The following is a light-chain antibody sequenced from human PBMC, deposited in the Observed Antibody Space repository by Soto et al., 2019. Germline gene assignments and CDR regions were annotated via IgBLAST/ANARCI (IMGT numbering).Light chain of an antibody. CDR3: LQHNSYPLT. CDR1: QDINNY. J-gene: IGKJ4*01. CDR2: AAS. Sequence: DIQMTQSPSAMSASVGDRVTITCRASQDINNYLVWFQQKPGTFPKRLIYAASSLQCGVPSRFSGSRSGTEFTLTISSLQPEDFATYYCLQHNSYPLTFGGGTKVEIK. V-gene: IGKV1-17*03.